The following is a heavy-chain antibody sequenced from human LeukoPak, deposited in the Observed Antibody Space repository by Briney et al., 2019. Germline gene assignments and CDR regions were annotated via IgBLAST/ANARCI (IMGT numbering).Heavy chain of an antibody. D-gene: IGHD6-13*01. J-gene: IGHJ5*02. Sequence: SETLSLTCRVYGGSFSGYYWTWIRQSPGRRLEWLGEINHSGSTNYHPSLRSRLTISVDRSNNKFSLKLTSVTAADTAVYYCARGYSSSWYFNWFDPWGQGTLVTVSS. V-gene: IGHV4-34*01. CDR1: GGSFSGYY. CDR2: INHSGST. CDR3: ARGYSSSWYFNWFDP.